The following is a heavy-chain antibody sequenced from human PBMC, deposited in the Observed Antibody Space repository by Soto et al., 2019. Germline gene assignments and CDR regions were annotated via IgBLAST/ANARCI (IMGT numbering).Heavy chain of an antibody. V-gene: IGHV4-39*01. CDR1: GGSISSSSYY. Sequence: PSETLSLTCTVSGGSISSSSYYWGWIRQPPGKGLEWVGSIYYSGSTYYNPSLKRRVPISVDTSKNQFSLKLSSLTAADPAVYYCACLPYYDFWSGYYHSWYYYYYYYRDVWGKGTKVTVSS. J-gene: IGHJ6*03. CDR3: ACLPYYDFWSGYYHSWYYYYYYYRDV. CDR2: IYYSGST. D-gene: IGHD3-3*01.